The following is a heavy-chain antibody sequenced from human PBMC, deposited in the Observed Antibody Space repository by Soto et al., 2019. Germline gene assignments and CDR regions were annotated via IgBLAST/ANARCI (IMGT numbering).Heavy chain of an antibody. V-gene: IGHV3-53*01. CDR1: GFTVSSNY. CDR3: AREKASWIGPPRGLYYYGMDV. Sequence: HPGGSLRLSCAASGFTVSSNYMSWVRQAPGKGLEWVSVIYSGGSTYYADSVKGRFTISRDNSKNTLYLQMNSLRAEDTAVYYCAREKASWIGPPRGLYYYGMDVRGQRTTVTVSS. CDR2: IYSGGST. D-gene: IGHD3-3*01. J-gene: IGHJ6*02.